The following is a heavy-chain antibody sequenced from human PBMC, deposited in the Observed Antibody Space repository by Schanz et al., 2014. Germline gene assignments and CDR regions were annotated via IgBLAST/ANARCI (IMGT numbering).Heavy chain of an antibody. Sequence: DVQVVESGGDLVQPGGSLRLSCAASGFTFSSYAMSWVRQAPGKGLEWVSAISGSGGDTYYADSVKGRFTISRDNSKNMVFLQMNSLRVEDTAIYYCARDEGKEGYNLAFEVWGQGTLVTVSS. CDR2: ISGSGGDT. V-gene: IGHV3-23*04. D-gene: IGHD5-12*01. CDR3: ARDEGKEGYNLAFEV. J-gene: IGHJ3*01. CDR1: GFTFSSYA.